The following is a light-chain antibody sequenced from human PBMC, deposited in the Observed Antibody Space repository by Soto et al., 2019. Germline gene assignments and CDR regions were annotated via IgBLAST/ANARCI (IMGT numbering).Light chain of an antibody. CDR3: QQLKSYPLT. CDR1: QSVSSSY. CDR2: GAS. J-gene: IGKJ4*01. V-gene: IGKV3-20*01. Sequence: EIVLTQSPGTLSLSPGERATLSCRASQSVSSSYLAWYQQKPGQAPRLLIYGASSRSTGIPDRFSGSGSGTDFTLTISRLEPEDFAVYYCQQLKSYPLTFGGGTKVEI.